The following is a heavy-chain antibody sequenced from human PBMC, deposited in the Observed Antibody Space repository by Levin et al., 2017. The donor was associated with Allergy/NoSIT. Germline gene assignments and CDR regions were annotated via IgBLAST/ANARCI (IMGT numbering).Heavy chain of an antibody. Sequence: SETLSLTCAVYGGSFSGYYWSWIRQPPGKGLEWIGEINHSGSTNYNPSLKSRVTISVDTSKNQFSLKLSSVTAADTAVYYCARILDRHWYSSSHQGNYWGQGTLVTVSS. D-gene: IGHD6-13*01. CDR1: GGSFSGYY. CDR2: INHSGST. V-gene: IGHV4-34*01. CDR3: ARILDRHWYSSSHQGNY. J-gene: IGHJ4*02.